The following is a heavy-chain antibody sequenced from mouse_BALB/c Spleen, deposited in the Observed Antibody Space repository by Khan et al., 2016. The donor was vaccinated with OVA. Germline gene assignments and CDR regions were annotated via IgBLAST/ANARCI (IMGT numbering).Heavy chain of an antibody. Sequence: EVQLQESGPGLVKPSQSLSLTCTVTGYSITRDYAWNWIRQFPGNKLEWMGYISYSGSTSYNPSLKSRISITRDTSKNQFFLQLNSVTTEDTATYYCARDGSRYNYAMDYWGQGTAVTVSS. CDR3: ARDGSRYNYAMDY. V-gene: IGHV3-2*02. J-gene: IGHJ4*01. CDR2: ISYSGST. CDR1: GYSITRDYA. D-gene: IGHD2-3*01.